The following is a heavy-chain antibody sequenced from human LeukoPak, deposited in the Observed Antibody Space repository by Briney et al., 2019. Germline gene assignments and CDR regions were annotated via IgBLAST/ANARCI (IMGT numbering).Heavy chain of an antibody. J-gene: IGHJ4*02. V-gene: IGHV3-33*01. Sequence: GGSLRLSCAASGFTFSSYGMHWVRQAPGKGLEWVAVIWYDGSNKYYADSVKGRFTISRDNSKNTLYLQMNSLRAEDTAVYYCARDRTPTYYYDSSGYYPTFDYWGQGTLVTVSS. D-gene: IGHD3-22*01. CDR3: ARDRTPTYYYDSSGYYPTFDY. CDR1: GFTFSSYG. CDR2: IWYDGSNK.